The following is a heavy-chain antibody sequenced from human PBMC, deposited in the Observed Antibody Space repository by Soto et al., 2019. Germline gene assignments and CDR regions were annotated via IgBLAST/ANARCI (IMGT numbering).Heavy chain of an antibody. CDR1: GGSISSSSYY. D-gene: IGHD3-22*01. Sequence: QLQLQESGPGLVKPSETLTLTCTVSGGSISSSSYYWGWIRQPPGKGLEWIGSIYYSGSTYYNPSLKSRVTISVDTSKNQFSLKLSSVTAADTAVYYCARHLSGISGYYYWGQGTLVTVSS. V-gene: IGHV4-39*01. J-gene: IGHJ4*02. CDR2: IYYSGST. CDR3: ARHLSGISGYYY.